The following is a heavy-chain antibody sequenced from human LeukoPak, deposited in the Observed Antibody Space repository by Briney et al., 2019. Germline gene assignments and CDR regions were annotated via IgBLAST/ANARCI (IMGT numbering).Heavy chain of an antibody. D-gene: IGHD3-10*01. J-gene: IGHJ5*02. V-gene: IGHV4-59*01. CDR3: AKGSGSSPFDP. Sequence: PSETLSLTCAVYGGSFSGYYWSWIRQPPGKGLEWIGYIYYSGSTNYNPSLKSRVTISVDTSKNQFSLKLSSVTAADTAVYYCAKGSGSSPFDPWGQGTLVTVSS. CDR1: GGSFSGYY. CDR2: IYYSGST.